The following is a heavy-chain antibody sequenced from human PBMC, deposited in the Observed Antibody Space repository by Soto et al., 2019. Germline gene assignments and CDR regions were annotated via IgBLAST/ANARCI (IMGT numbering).Heavy chain of an antibody. V-gene: IGHV4-30-4*01. J-gene: IGHJ3*02. CDR3: AKGGSGSHSNAFDS. D-gene: IGHD3-10*01. Sequence: SETLSLTCTVSGGSISSGDYYWSWIRQPPGKGLEWIGYIYYSGSTYYNPSLKSRVTISVDTSKNQFSLKLSSVTAADTAVYYCAKGGSGSHSNAFDSWGQGTMVTVSS. CDR1: GGSISSGDYY. CDR2: IYYSGST.